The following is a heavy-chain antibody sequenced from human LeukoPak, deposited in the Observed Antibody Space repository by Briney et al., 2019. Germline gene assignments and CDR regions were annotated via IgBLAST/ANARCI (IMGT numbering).Heavy chain of an antibody. CDR3: ARGRGDYAAFDV. J-gene: IGHJ3*01. V-gene: IGHV3-21*01. Sequence: GGSLRLSCSVSGFTFSSYSMNWVRQAPGKGLQWVASISSGGSYSLHADSVEGRFSISRDNARNSVSLQMNRLGPEDTAVYFCARGRGDYAAFDVWGQGTKVTVAS. CDR2: ISSGGSYS. D-gene: IGHD4-17*01. CDR1: GFTFSSYS.